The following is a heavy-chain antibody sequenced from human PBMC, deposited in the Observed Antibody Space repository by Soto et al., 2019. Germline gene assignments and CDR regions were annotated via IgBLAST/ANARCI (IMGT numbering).Heavy chain of an antibody. CDR3: AREIAAALLFDP. Sequence: PSETLSLTCTVAGGSISSGGYYWSWIRQHPGKGLEWIGYIYYSGSTYYNPSLKSRVTISVDTSKNQFSLKLSSVTAADTAVYYCAREIAAALLFDPWGQGTLVTVSS. D-gene: IGHD6-13*01. J-gene: IGHJ5*02. CDR2: IYYSGST. CDR1: GGSISSGGYY. V-gene: IGHV4-31*03.